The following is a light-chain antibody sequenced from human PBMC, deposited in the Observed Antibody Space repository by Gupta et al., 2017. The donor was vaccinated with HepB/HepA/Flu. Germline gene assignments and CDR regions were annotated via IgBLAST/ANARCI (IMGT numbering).Light chain of an antibody. CDR1: SSDVGGYNY. Sequence: QSSLTQPASVFGPLGQSITISCTGTSSDVGGYNYVSWYQLHPGKAHKLMIYDVSSRPAGVSNRFSGSKSGNTASLTISGLQAEDEADYYCSSYTSSSTVVFGGGTKLTVL. J-gene: IGLJ2*01. CDR2: DVS. V-gene: IGLV2-14*01. CDR3: SSYTSSSTVV.